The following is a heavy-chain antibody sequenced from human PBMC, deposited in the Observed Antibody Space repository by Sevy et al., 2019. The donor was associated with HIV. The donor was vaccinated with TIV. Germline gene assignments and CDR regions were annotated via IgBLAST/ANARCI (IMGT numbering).Heavy chain of an antibody. V-gene: IGHV1-18*01. CDR2: ISGYNGNT. CDR1: GYTFTNYD. J-gene: IGHJ4*02. CDR3: ARLAVTGVSETHDS. D-gene: IGHD6-19*01. Sequence: ASVKVSCKASGYTFTNYDISWVRQAPGQGLEWMGWISGYNGNTNYAQKFQGRVTMTTDTSTNTAYMDLRSLRSDDTAVYYCARLAVTGVSETHDSWGQGTLVTVSS.